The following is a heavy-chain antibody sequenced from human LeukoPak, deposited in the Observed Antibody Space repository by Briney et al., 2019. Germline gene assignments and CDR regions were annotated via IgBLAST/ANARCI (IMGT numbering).Heavy chain of an antibody. Sequence: GGSLRLSCAASGFTFSSYAMHWVRQAPGKGLEWVAVISYDGSNKYYADSVKGRFTISRDNSKNTLYLQMNSLRAEDTAVYYCARGATTTRFGRFDPWGQGTLVIVSS. D-gene: IGHD4-17*01. CDR3: ARGATTTRFGRFDP. CDR2: ISYDGSNK. J-gene: IGHJ5*02. V-gene: IGHV3-30*04. CDR1: GFTFSSYA.